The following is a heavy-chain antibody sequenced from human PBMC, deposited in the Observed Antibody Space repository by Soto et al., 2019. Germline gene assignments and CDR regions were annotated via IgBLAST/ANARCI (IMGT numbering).Heavy chain of an antibody. D-gene: IGHD1-7*01. V-gene: IGHV3-15*01. CDR1: GFTFSNAW. CDR2: IKSKTDGGTT. Sequence: GGSLRLSCAASGFTFSNAWMSWVRQAPGKGLEWVGRIKSKTDGGTTDYAAPVKGRFTISRDDSKNTLYLQMNSLKTEDTAVYYCTTDAVSVGGTYDYWGQGTLVTVSS. J-gene: IGHJ4*02. CDR3: TTDAVSVGGTYDY.